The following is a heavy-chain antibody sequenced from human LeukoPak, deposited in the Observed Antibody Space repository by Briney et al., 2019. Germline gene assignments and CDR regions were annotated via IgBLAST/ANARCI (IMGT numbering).Heavy chain of an antibody. CDR1: GYTFTNYG. Sequence: GASVKVSCKASGYTFTNYGISWVRQAPGQGLEWMGWINTYNGNTNYAQKFQGRVTMTTDTSTSTAYMELRSLRSDDTAVYYCARVVLDHYYDSSGYLGTLDYWGQGTLSPPPQ. D-gene: IGHD3-22*01. V-gene: IGHV1-18*01. CDR3: ARVVLDHYYDSSGYLGTLDY. CDR2: INTYNGNT. J-gene: IGHJ4*02.